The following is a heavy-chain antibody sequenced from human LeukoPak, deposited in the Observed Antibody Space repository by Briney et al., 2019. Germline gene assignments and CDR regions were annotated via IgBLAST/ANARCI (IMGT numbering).Heavy chain of an antibody. V-gene: IGHV1-46*01. CDR2: INPGGANT. Sequence: ASVKVSCTASGYTFTNYYIHWVRQAPGQGLEWMGLINPGGANTNYAQNFQGRVTMTRDTSTRTVYMELSSLRSEDTAIYYCVRIRDGYNAAYDIWGQGTVVTVPS. D-gene: IGHD5-24*01. J-gene: IGHJ3*02. CDR3: VRIRDGYNAAYDI. CDR1: GYTFTNYY.